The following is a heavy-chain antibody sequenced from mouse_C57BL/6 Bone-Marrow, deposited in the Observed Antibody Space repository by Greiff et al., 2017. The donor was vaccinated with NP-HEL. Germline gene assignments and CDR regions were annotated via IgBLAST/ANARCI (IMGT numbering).Heavy chain of an antibody. CDR1: GYTFTSYW. CDR2: IYPGSGST. D-gene: IGHD3-2*02. V-gene: IGHV1-55*01. J-gene: IGHJ4*01. Sequence: VQLQQPGAELVKPGASVKMSCKASGYTFTSYWITWVKQRPGQGLAWIGDIYPGSGSTNYNEKFKSKATLTVDTSSSTAYMQLSSLTSEDSAVYDCARSGEAQATMDYWGQGTSVTVSS. CDR3: ARSGEAQATMDY.